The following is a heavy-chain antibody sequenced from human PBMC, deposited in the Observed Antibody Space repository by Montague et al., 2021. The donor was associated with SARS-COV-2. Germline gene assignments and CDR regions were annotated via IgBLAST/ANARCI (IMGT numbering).Heavy chain of an antibody. CDR2: IHYSGST. J-gene: IGHJ4*02. CDR3: AGYCYDFWSGYYSHYYFDY. V-gene: IGHV4-59*01. CDR1: GGSISSYY. Sequence: SETLSLTCTVSGGSISSYYWSWIRQPPGKGLEWIGYIHYSGSTNYNPSLKSRVTISVDTSKNQFSLKLSSVTAADTAVYYCAGYCYDFWSGYYSHYYFDYWGQGTLVTVSS. D-gene: IGHD3-3*01.